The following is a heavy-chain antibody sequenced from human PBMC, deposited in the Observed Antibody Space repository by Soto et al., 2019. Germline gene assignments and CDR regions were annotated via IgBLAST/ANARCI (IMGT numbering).Heavy chain of an antibody. V-gene: IGHV4-39*01. J-gene: IGHJ3*02. CDR1: GGSISSSSYY. Sequence: QLQLQESGPGLVKPSETLSLTCTVSGGSISSSSYYWGWIRQPPGKGLEWIGSIYYSGSTYYNPSLKSRVTISVETAKNQFSLKRGSVTAADTAVYYCARHGRRGAVAGSGGDDAFDIWGQGTMVTVSS. CDR3: ARHGRRGAVAGSGGDDAFDI. CDR2: IYYSGST. D-gene: IGHD6-19*01.